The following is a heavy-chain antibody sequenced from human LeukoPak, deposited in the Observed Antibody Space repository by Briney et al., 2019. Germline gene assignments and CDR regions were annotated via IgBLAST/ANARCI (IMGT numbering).Heavy chain of an antibody. CDR1: GYTFTSYG. CDR3: ARVRSGSFWRYYGMDV. Sequence: ASVKVSCKASGYTFTSYGISWVQQAPGQGLEWMGWISAYNGNTNYAQKLQGRVTMTTDTSTSTAYMELRSLRSDDTTVYYCARVRSGSFWRYYGMDVWGQGTTVTVSS. J-gene: IGHJ6*02. D-gene: IGHD1-26*01. CDR2: ISAYNGNT. V-gene: IGHV1-18*01.